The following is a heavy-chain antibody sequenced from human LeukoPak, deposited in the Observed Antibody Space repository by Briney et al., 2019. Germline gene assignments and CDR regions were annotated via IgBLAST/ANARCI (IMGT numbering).Heavy chain of an antibody. CDR3: AREGLYSYGPFDY. CDR1: GFTFSSYA. J-gene: IGHJ4*02. D-gene: IGHD5-18*01. CDR2: ISYDGSNK. V-gene: IGHV3-30*04. Sequence: GGSLRLSCAASGFTFSSYAMHWVRQAPGKGLEWVAVISYDGSNKYYADSVKGRFTISRDNSKNTLYLQMNSLRAEDTAVYYCAREGLYSYGPFDYWGQRTLVTVSS.